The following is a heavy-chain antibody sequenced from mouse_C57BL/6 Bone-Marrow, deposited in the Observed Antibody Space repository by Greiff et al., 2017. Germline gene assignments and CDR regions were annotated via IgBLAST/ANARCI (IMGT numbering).Heavy chain of an antibody. CDR2: IDPETGGT. J-gene: IGHJ4*01. CDR3: TRTYNGTGYAMDY. CDR1: GYTFTDYE. V-gene: IGHV1-15*01. Sequence: VQLQQSGAELVRPGASVTLSCKASGYTFTDYEMHWVKPTPVHGLDWIGAIDPETGGTAYNQKFKGKAILTADKSSSTAYMELRSLTSEDSAVYYCTRTYNGTGYAMDYWGQGTSVTVSS. D-gene: IGHD1-3*01.